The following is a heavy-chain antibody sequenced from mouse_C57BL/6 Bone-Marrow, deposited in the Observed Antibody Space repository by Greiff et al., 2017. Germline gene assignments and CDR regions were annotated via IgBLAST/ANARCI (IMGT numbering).Heavy chain of an antibody. J-gene: IGHJ3*01. CDR1: GYTFTSYW. Sequence: EVQRVESGTVLARPGASVKMSCKTSGYTFTSYWMHWVKQRPGQGLEWIGAIYPGNSDTSYNQKFKGKAKLTAVTSASTAYMELSSLTNEDSAVYYGTKDYYGSSPAGFDYWGQGTLVTVSA. D-gene: IGHD1-1*01. CDR3: TKDYYGSSPAGFDY. V-gene: IGHV1-5*01. CDR2: IYPGNSDT.